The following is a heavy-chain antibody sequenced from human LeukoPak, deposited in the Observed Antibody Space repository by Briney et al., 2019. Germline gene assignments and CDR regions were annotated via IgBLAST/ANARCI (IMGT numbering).Heavy chain of an antibody. CDR1: GYTFTGYY. J-gene: IGHJ4*02. CDR3: ARASGYGYVSDY. Sequence: ASVKVSCKASGYTFTGYYMHWVRQAPGQGLEWMGWINPNSGGTNYAQKFQGGVTMTRDTSISTAYMELSRLRSDDTAVYYCARASGYGYVSDYWGQGTLVTVSS. D-gene: IGHD5-12*01. CDR2: INPNSGGT. V-gene: IGHV1-2*02.